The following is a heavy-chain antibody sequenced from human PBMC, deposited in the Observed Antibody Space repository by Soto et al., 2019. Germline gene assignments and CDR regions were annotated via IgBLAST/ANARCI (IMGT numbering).Heavy chain of an antibody. CDR1: GFTFTSSA. CDR2: IVVGSGNT. Sequence: SVKVSCKASGFTFTSSAVQWVRQARGQRLERIGWIVVGSGNTNYAQKFKERVTITRDMSTITAYMELSSLISEDTAVYYCADDGRVQQLVANYDYYYGTDVWGQGTTVTVSS. J-gene: IGHJ6*01. V-gene: IGHV1-58*01. D-gene: IGHD6-13*01. CDR3: ADDGRVQQLVANYDYYYGTDV.